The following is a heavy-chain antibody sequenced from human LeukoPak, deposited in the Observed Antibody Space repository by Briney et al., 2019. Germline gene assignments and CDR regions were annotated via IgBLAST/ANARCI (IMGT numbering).Heavy chain of an antibody. V-gene: IGHV3-74*01. CDR1: GFTFSSYW. J-gene: IGHJ4*02. CDR2: INSDGSST. CDR3: ARDREDIVVVVAATPLV. Sequence: GGSLRLSCAASGFTFSSYWMHWVRQAPGNGLVWVSRINSDGSSTSYADSVKGRFTISRDNAKNTLYLQMNSLRAEDTAVYYCARDREDIVVVVAATPLVWGQGTLVTVSS. D-gene: IGHD2-15*01.